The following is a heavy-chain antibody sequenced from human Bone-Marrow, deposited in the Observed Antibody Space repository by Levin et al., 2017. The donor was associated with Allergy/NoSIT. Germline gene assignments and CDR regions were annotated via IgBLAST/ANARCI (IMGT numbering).Heavy chain of an antibody. CDR1: GDSVSHYY. J-gene: IGHJ5*02. Sequence: SETLSLTCAVSGDSVSHYYWSWIRQSPGKGLEWIGYIYHGGHTNYSPSLKNRASISVDTSNNQFSLRLTSLTAADTAVYYCARRARAGGYDGYNWLDPWGQGTLVTVSS. D-gene: IGHD5-12*01. CDR3: ARRARAGGYDGYNWLDP. V-gene: IGHV4-59*08. CDR2: IYHGGHT.